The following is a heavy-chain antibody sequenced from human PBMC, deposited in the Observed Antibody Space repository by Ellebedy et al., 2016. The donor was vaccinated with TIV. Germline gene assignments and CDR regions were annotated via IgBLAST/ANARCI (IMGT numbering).Heavy chain of an antibody. CDR3: AKDQTVVTPNEIYFDY. CDR2: ISGSGGST. Sequence: GGSLRLSCAASGFTFSSYAMSWVRQAPGKGLEWVSAISGSGGSTYYADSVKGRFTISRDNSKNTLYLQMNSLRAGDTAVYYCAKDQTVVTPNEIYFDYWGQGTLVTVSS. CDR1: GFTFSSYA. D-gene: IGHD4-23*01. V-gene: IGHV3-23*01. J-gene: IGHJ4*02.